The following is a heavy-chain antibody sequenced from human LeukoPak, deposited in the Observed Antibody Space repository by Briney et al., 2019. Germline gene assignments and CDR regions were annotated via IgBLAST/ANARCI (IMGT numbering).Heavy chain of an antibody. V-gene: IGHV3-53*01. J-gene: IGHJ6*02. Sequence: GGSLRLSCAASGFSVSGNYMNWVRQAPGKGLEWVSVIYSGGSTYYADSVKGRFTISRDNSKNTLYLQMNSLRAEDTAVYYCAKTFDYFYYYYGMDVWGQGTTVTVSS. CDR1: GFSVSGNY. CDR2: IYSGGST. CDR3: AKTFDYFYYYYGMDV. D-gene: IGHD3-16*01.